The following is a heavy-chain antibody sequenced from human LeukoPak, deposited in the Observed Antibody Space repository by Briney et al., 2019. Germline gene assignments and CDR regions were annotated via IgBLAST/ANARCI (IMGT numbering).Heavy chain of an antibody. D-gene: IGHD3-3*01. CDR2: ISSSGSTI. Sequence: KSGGSLRLSCAASGFTFSDYYMIWIRQAPGKGLEWVSYISSSGSTIYYADSVKGRFTISRDNAKNSLYLQMNSLRAEDTAVYYCASRTYYDFWSGYYTDLSFDYWGQGTLVTVSS. CDR3: ASRTYYDFWSGYYTDLSFDY. J-gene: IGHJ4*02. V-gene: IGHV3-11*01. CDR1: GFTFSDYY.